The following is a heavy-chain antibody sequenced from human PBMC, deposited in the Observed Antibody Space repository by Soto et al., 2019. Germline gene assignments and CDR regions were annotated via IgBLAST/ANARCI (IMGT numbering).Heavy chain of an antibody. Sequence: SETLSLTCTVSGGSISTYFWTWLRQPPGQGLEWIGYIYHRGSANYNPSLKNRVTMSVDKSKNQFSLRLSSVTAADTAVYFCAREYCSDNRCYGWFAPWGQGTLVTVSS. V-gene: IGHV4-59*12. J-gene: IGHJ5*02. D-gene: IGHD2-15*01. CDR1: GGSISTYF. CDR3: AREYCSDNRCYGWFAP. CDR2: IYHRGSA.